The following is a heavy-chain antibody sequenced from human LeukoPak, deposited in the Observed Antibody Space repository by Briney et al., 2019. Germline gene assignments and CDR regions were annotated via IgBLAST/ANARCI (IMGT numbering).Heavy chain of an antibody. V-gene: IGHV3-74*01. CDR2: IRDDGITT. D-gene: IGHD6-13*01. CDR3: ALQQRYGLHI. J-gene: IGHJ3*02. Sequence: GGSLRLSCAASGVPFSSDWIHRVRQAPGKGLVWVSRIRDDGITTFYADSVKGLFTISRDIAKNAVYLQMNSLRAEDTAIYYCALQQRYGLHIWGQGTMVTVSS. CDR1: GVPFSSDW.